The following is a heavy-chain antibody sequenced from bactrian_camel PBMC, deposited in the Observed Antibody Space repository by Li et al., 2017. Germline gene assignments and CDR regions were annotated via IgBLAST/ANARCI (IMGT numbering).Heavy chain of an antibody. J-gene: IGHJ4*01. CDR1: GFTFSNYA. CDR2: INWNSTSA. V-gene: IGHV3S60*01. D-gene: IGHD5*01. Sequence: VQLVESGGGLVQPGGSLILSCAASGFTFSNYAMSWVRQAPGKERKMVSCINWNSTSAYVTDSALGRFIISRDNAKNTLYLQLNSLKTDDTAMYYCVTVGLAHPLIDYWGQGTQVTVS. CDR3: VTVGLAHPLIDY.